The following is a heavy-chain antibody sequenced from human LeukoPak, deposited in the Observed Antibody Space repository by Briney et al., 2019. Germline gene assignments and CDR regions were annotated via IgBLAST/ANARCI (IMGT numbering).Heavy chain of an antibody. D-gene: IGHD6-25*01. CDR1: GFTFDDYG. V-gene: IGHV3-20*04. J-gene: IGHJ4*02. CDR3: ARTGGIAAAGQFDY. CDR2: INWNGGST. Sequence: GGSLRLSCAASGFTFDDYGMSWVRRAPGKGLEWVSGINWNGGSTGYADSVKGRFTISRDNAKNSLYLQMNSLRAEDTALDYCARTGGIAAAGQFDYWGQGTPVTVSS.